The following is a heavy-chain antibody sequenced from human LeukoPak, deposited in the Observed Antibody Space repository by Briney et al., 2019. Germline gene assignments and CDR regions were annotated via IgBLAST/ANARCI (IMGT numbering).Heavy chain of an antibody. V-gene: IGHV4-4*07. D-gene: IGHD6-19*01. Sequence: SETLSLTYTVSGGSISSYYWSWIRQPAGKGLEWIGRIYTSGSTNYNPSLKSRVTMSVDTSKNQFSLKLSSVTAADTAVYYCARDSSRWLDLDYWGQGTLVTVSS. CDR2: IYTSGST. CDR1: GGSISSYY. CDR3: ARDSSRWLDLDY. J-gene: IGHJ4*02.